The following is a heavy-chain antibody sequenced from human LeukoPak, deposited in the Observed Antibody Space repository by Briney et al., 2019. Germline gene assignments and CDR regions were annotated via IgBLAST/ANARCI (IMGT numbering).Heavy chain of an antibody. V-gene: IGHV1-8*02. CDR1: GYTFTSYD. D-gene: IGHD5-18*01. Sequence: ASVKVSCKASGYTFTSYDINWVRQATGQGLEWMGWMNPNSGNTGYAQKFQGRVTMTRNTSISTAYMELSSLRSEDTAVYYCARGLGRTAMVTRGGVRFDYWGQGTLVTVSS. CDR2: MNPNSGNT. CDR3: ARGLGRTAMVTRGGVRFDY. J-gene: IGHJ4*02.